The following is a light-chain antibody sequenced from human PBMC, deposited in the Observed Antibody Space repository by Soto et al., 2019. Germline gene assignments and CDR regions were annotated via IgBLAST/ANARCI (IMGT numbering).Light chain of an antibody. V-gene: IGKV4-1*01. CDR2: WAS. J-gene: IGKJ3*01. Sequence: DIVMTQSPDSLAVSLGERATINCKSSQSVLYSSNNKSYLAWYQQKPGQPPKLLIFWASTRESGVPDRFSGSGSGTDFTLTITRLQAEDVAVYYCQQYYSIPFTFGPGTKVDIK. CDR1: QSVLYSSNNKSY. CDR3: QQYYSIPFT.